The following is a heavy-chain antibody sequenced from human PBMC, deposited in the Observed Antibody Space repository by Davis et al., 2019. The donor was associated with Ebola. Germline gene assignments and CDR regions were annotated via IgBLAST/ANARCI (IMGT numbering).Heavy chain of an antibody. D-gene: IGHD2-8*01. V-gene: IGHV3-53*01. J-gene: IGHJ6*04. CDR1: GFTVSSNY. Sequence: PGGSLRLSCAASGFTVSSNYMSWVRQAPGKGLEWVAFIYSGGSTYYADSVKGRFTISRDNSKNTVFLQMNSLRAEDTAVYYCARGLMDYAMDVWGKGTTVTVSS. CDR2: IYSGGST. CDR3: ARGLMDYAMDV.